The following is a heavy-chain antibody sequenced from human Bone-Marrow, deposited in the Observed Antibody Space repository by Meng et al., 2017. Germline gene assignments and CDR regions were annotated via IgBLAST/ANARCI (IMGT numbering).Heavy chain of an antibody. CDR1: GYTFTDYF. V-gene: IGHV1-2*02. D-gene: IGHD4-17*01. CDR3: ARVKPTVTPGGWYYGMDV. J-gene: IGHJ6*02. Sequence: ASVKVSCKASGYTFTDYFMHWLRQAPGQRLEWMGYIDPNSGGTTFAQKFQGRVTMTRDTSISTAYMELSSLRSEDTAVYYCARVKPTVTPGGWYYGMDVWGQGTTVTVSS. CDR2: IDPNSGGT.